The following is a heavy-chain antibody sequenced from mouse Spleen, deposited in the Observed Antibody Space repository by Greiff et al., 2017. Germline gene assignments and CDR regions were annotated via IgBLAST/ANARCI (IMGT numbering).Heavy chain of an antibody. CDR1: GYTFTDYY. Sequence: EVQLQQSGPKLVKPGASVKISCKASGYTFTDYYMNWVKQSHGKSLEWIGDINPNNGGTSYNQKFKGKATLTVEKSSSTAYMELRSLTSEDSAVYYCARDYYGSRGFAYWGQGTLVTVSA. D-gene: IGHD1-1*01. J-gene: IGHJ3*01. V-gene: IGHV1-26*01. CDR2: INPNNGGT. CDR3: ARDYYGSRGFAY.